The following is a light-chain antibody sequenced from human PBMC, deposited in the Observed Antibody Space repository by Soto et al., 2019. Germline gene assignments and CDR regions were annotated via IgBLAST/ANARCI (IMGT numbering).Light chain of an antibody. CDR2: GAS. CDR3: QQDVSSPWT. V-gene: IGKV3-20*01. J-gene: IGKJ1*01. Sequence: EIVLTQSPGTLSLSPGERATLSCRASQSVSSSYLAWYQQKPGQAPRPLIYGASSRAIGIPDRFSGSGSGTDFTLTISSLEPEDFAVYYRQQDVSSPWTYGQGTKV. CDR1: QSVSSSY.